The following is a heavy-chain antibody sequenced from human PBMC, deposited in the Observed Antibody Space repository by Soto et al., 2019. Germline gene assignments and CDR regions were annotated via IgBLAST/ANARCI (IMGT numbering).Heavy chain of an antibody. D-gene: IGHD3-22*01. CDR2: IKSKTDGGTT. CDR1: GFTFSNAW. CDR3: TTEPVTSIVDVPPSG. J-gene: IGHJ4*02. Sequence: GGSLRLSCAASGFTFSNAWMNWVRQAPGKGLEWVGRIKSKTDGGTTDYAAPVKGRFTISRDDSKNTLYLQMNSLKTEDTAVYYCTTEPVTSIVDVPPSGWGQGTLVTDSS. V-gene: IGHV3-15*07.